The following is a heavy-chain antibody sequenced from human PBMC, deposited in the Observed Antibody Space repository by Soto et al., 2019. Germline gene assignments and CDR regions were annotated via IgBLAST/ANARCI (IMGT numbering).Heavy chain of an antibody. D-gene: IGHD3-10*01. Sequence: QLQLQESGPGLVKPSETLSLTCTVSGGSISSSSYYWGWIRQPPGKGLEWIGSIYYSGSTYYNPSLKSRVTISVDTSKNQFSLKLSSVTAADTAVYYCASQRGPGSGSYTDYYYYYYMDVWGKGTTVTVSS. V-gene: IGHV4-39*01. CDR3: ASQRGPGSGSYTDYYYYYYMDV. CDR2: IYYSGST. J-gene: IGHJ6*03. CDR1: GGSISSSSYY.